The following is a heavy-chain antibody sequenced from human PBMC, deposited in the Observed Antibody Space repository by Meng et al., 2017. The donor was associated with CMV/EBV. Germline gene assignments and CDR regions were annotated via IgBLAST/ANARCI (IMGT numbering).Heavy chain of an antibody. Sequence: QVQLRRCGAGLLKPSETMSLTCAVYGGSFSGYYWSWIRQPPGKGLEWIGEINHSGSTNYNPSLKSRVTISVDTSKNQFSLKLSSVTAADTAVYYCASSLTYPDYWGQGTLVTVSS. CDR1: GGSFSGYY. D-gene: IGHD2-15*01. V-gene: IGHV4-34*01. CDR3: ASSLTYPDY. J-gene: IGHJ4*02. CDR2: INHSGST.